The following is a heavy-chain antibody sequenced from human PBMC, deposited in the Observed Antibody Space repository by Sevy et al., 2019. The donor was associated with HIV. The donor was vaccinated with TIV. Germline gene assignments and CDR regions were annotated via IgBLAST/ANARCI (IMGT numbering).Heavy chain of an antibody. V-gene: IGHV3-15*07. CDR2: IKSKTDGGTT. D-gene: IGHD3-3*01. J-gene: IGHJ6*02. CDR1: GFTFSNAW. CDR3: TTGRGSITIFGVVIIGGDYYYGMDV. Sequence: GGSLRLSCAASGFTFSNAWMNWVRQAPGKGLEWVGRIKSKTDGGTTDYAAPLKGRFTISRDDSKNTLYLQMNSLKTEDTAVYYCTTGRGSITIFGVVIIGGDYYYGMDVWGQGTTVTVSS.